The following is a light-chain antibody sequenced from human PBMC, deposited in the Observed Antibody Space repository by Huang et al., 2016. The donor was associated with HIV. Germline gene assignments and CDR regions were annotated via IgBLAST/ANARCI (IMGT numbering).Light chain of an antibody. J-gene: IGKJ1*01. CDR1: QGISTY. CDR2: AAS. Sequence: DIQMTQSPSAMSASVGDRVTITCQASQGISTYLAWFQQKPGNGPKRLIYAASNLQSGVPSRVSGSGSGKEFTLTISSLQPEDFATYYCLQHNTYPWTFGQGTRVEI. V-gene: IGKV1-17*03. CDR3: LQHNTYPWT.